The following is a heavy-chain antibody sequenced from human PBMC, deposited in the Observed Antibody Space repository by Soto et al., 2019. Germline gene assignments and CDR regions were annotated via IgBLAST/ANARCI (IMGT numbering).Heavy chain of an antibody. D-gene: IGHD5-18*01. CDR2: ARNKAKGYTT. Sequence: PGGSLRLSCAVSGFTFNDHYMDWVRQAPGKGLEWVGRARNKAKGYTTEYAASVKGRFTVSRDDSKNSLYLQMNSLQTEDTAVYYCASAKPTTTYYYFDYWGQGTLVTVSS. J-gene: IGHJ4*02. CDR1: GFTFNDHY. CDR3: ASAKPTTTYYYFDY. V-gene: IGHV3-72*01.